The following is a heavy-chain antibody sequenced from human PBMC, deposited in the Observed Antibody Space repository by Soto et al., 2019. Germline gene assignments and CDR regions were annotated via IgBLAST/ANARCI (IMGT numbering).Heavy chain of an antibody. V-gene: IGHV3-9*01. CDR2: ISWNSGSI. CDR1: GFTFDDYA. Sequence: EVQLVESGGGLVQPGRSLRLSCAASGFTFDDYAMHWVRQAPGKGLEWVSGISWNSGSIGYADSVKGRFTISRDNAKNSLYLQMNSLRAEATALYYCAKDYDYWGQGTLVTVSS. CDR3: AKDYDY. J-gene: IGHJ4*02.